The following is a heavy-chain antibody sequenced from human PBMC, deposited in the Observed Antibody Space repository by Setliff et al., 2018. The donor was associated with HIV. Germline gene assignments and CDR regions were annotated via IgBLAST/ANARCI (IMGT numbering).Heavy chain of an antibody. V-gene: IGHV1-8*02. Sequence: ASVKVSCKASGYTFSIYDINWVRQATGQGLQWMGWMSPKSGNTGYARKFQGRVSMTRSTSISTAYMELSSLTSEDTAVYYCARGRDGYKLEPFDSWGQGTLVTVSS. CDR2: MSPKSGNT. D-gene: IGHD5-12*01. J-gene: IGHJ4*02. CDR1: GYTFSIYD. CDR3: ARGRDGYKLEPFDS.